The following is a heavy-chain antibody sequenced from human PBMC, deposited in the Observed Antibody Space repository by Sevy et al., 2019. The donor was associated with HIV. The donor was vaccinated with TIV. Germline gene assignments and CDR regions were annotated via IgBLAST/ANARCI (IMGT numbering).Heavy chain of an antibody. CDR2: INHSGST. D-gene: IGHD2-2*02. J-gene: IGHJ5*02. V-gene: IGHV4-34*01. CDR3: ARGRRAPRDIVVVPATISYWFDP. CDR1: SESFSGYY. Sequence: SETLSLTCAVYSESFSGYYWSWIRQPPGKGLEWIGEINHSGSTNYIPSLKSRVTISVDTSKNQFSLKLSSVTAADTAVYYCARGRRAPRDIVVVPATISYWFDPWGQGTLVTVSS.